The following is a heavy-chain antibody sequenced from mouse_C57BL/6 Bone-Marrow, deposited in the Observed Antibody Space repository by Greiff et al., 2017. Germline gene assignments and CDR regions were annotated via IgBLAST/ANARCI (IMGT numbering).Heavy chain of an antibody. D-gene: IGHD4-1*01. CDR1: GYAFSTYW. Sequence: VQVVESGAELVKPGASVKISCKVSGYAFSTYWMNWVKQRPGKGLEWIGQIYPGDGDTNYNGKFKGKATLTADKSSSTAYMQLSSLASEDSAVYFCARDWDYFDYWGQGTTLTVSS. CDR3: ARDWDYFDY. J-gene: IGHJ2*01. CDR2: IYPGDGDT. V-gene: IGHV1-80*01.